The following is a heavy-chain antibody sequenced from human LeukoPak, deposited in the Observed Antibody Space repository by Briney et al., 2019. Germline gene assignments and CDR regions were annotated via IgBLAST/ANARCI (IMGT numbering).Heavy chain of an antibody. CDR2: IKQDGSEK. J-gene: IGHJ4*02. CDR1: GFTFSSYW. Sequence: GGSLRLSCAASGFTFSSYWMSWVRRAPGKELEWVANIKQDGSEKYYVDSVKGRFTISRDNAKNSLYLQMNSLRAEDTAVYYCATDPFGDSSQGDYWGQGTLVTVSS. V-gene: IGHV3-7*05. CDR3: ATDPFGDSSQGDY. D-gene: IGHD3-22*01.